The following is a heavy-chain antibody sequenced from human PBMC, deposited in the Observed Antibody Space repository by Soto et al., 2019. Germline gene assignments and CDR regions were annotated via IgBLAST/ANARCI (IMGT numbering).Heavy chain of an antibody. J-gene: IGHJ4*02. D-gene: IGHD3-16*02. Sequence: QLQESGPGLLKPSDPLSLTCTVSGGSISSGGYYWAWIRQPPEKGLEWIGSFFYGGNTHYNPPLKSPVTIVADTSKNQFPLILNSVTATDTAVYYCARAGYRLGESSFYRDFDSWGQGILVTVSS. V-gene: IGHV4-39*01. CDR1: GGSISSGGYY. CDR2: FFYGGNT. CDR3: ARAGYRLGESSFYRDFDS.